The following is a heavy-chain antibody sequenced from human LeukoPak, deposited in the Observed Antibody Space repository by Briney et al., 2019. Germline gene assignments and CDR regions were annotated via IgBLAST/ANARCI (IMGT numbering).Heavy chain of an antibody. V-gene: IGHV5-51*01. D-gene: IGHD5-12*01. Sequence: GESLKISCKGSGYSFTSYWIAWVRQMPRKGLELMGIIYPADSDSRYSPSFQGQVTFSADKSISTAYLQWSSLKASDTAMYYCARRLVQYYGMDVWGQGTTVTVSS. CDR3: ARRLVQYYGMDV. CDR1: GYSFTSYW. J-gene: IGHJ6*02. CDR2: IYPADSDS.